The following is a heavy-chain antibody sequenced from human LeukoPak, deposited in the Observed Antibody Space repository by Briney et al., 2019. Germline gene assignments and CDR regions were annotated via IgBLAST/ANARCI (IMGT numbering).Heavy chain of an antibody. CDR3: ARVGYFAGYY. D-gene: IGHD3-9*01. V-gene: IGHV3-7*04. CDR2: IKHDGSEK. J-gene: IGHJ4*02. Sequence: GESLKISCAASGFTFSSNWMSWVRQAPGKGLEWVANIKHDGSEKYYVDSVKGRFTISRDNAKNSLYLQMNSLRAEDTAVYYCARVGYFAGYYWGQGTLVTVSS. CDR1: GFTFSSNW.